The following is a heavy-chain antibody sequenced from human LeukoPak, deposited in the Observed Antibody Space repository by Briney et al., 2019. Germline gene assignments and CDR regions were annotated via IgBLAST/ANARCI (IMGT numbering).Heavy chain of an antibody. J-gene: IGHJ4*02. Sequence: TETLSLTCAVYGGSFSGYYWSWIRQPPGKGLEWIGEINHSGSTNYNPSLKSRVTISVDTSKNQFSLKLSSVTAADTAVYYCARRSGIAVAGAFDYWGQGTLVTVSS. CDR1: GGSFSGYY. V-gene: IGHV4-34*01. D-gene: IGHD6-19*01. CDR3: ARRSGIAVAGAFDY. CDR2: INHSGST.